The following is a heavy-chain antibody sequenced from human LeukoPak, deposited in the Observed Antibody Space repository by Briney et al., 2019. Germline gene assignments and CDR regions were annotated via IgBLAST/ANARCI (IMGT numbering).Heavy chain of an antibody. D-gene: IGHD1-26*01. CDR3: ARPDSGSYLYFDY. CDR2: IYYSGST. J-gene: IGHJ4*02. V-gene: IGHV4-39*01. Sequence: SETLSLTCTVSGGSISSSSYYWGWIRQPPGKGLAWIGSIYYSGSTYYNPSLKSRVTISVDTSKNQFSLKLSSVTAADTAVYYCARPDSGSYLYFDYWGQGTLVTVSS. CDR1: GGSISSSSYY.